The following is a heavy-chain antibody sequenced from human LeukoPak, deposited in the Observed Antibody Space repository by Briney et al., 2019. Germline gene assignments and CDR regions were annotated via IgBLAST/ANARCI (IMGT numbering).Heavy chain of an antibody. CDR3: ARVPNYYDSSGSYYFDY. J-gene: IGHJ4*02. CDR1: GFTFSSYW. Sequence: GGSLRLSCAASGFTFSSYWMHWVRQAPGKGLVWVSRINSDGSSTSYADSVKGRFTISRDNAKNTLYLQMNSLRAEDTAVYYCARVPNYYDSSGSYYFDYWGQGTLVTVSS. D-gene: IGHD3-22*01. V-gene: IGHV3-74*01. CDR2: INSDGSST.